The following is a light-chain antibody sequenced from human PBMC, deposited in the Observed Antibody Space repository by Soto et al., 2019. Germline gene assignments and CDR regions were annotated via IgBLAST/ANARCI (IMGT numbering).Light chain of an antibody. CDR1: QSINRY. J-gene: IGKJ4*01. V-gene: IGKV1-39*01. CDR2: AAS. Sequence: DIQMTQSPSSLSASVGDRVTITCRASQSINRYLNWYQQKPGKAPELLMFAASNLESGVPPRFSGSGSGTDFTLTISSLQPEDFATYFCQQTHSMPLTFGGGTKVDIK. CDR3: QQTHSMPLT.